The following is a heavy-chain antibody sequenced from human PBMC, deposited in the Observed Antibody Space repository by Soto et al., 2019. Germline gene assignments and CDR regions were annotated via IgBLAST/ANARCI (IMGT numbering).Heavy chain of an antibody. D-gene: IGHD3-9*01. CDR3: AKVPHYDILTGYFDY. V-gene: IGHV3-30*18. CDR2: ISYDGSNK. CDR1: GFTFSSYG. Sequence: PGGSLRLSCAASGFTFSSYGMHWVRQAPGKGLEWVAVISYDGSNKYYADSVKGRFTISRDNSKNTLYLQMNSLRAEDTAVYYCAKVPHYDILTGYFDYWGQGTLVTVSS. J-gene: IGHJ4*02.